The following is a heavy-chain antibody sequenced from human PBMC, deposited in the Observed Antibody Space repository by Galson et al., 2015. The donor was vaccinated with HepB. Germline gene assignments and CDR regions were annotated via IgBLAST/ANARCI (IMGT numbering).Heavy chain of an antibody. V-gene: IGHV3-23*01. J-gene: IGHJ4*01. CDR2: IVASGGTT. CDR3: AKDPPYPGYQYFDS. Sequence: SLRLSCAGSGFTFSSHAMSWVRQAPGKGLEWVSSIVASGGTTYYADSVKGRFTISRDNSKKTLNLQMNSLRAEDAAVYYCAKDPPYPGYQYFDSWGHGTLVTVSS. D-gene: IGHD3-9*01. CDR1: GFTFSSHA.